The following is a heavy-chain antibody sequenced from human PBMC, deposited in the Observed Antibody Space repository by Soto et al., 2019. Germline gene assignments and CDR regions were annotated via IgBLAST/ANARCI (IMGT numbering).Heavy chain of an antibody. V-gene: IGHV3-48*01. CDR2: ISSSSTI. Sequence: PGGSLRLSCAASGFTFSSYSMNWVRQAPGKGLEWVSYISSSSTIYYADSVKGRFTISRDNAKNSLYLQMNSLRAEDTAVYYCARDFGYCSGGSCYERYYYMDVWGKGTTVTVSS. J-gene: IGHJ6*03. D-gene: IGHD2-15*01. CDR1: GFTFSSYS. CDR3: ARDFGYCSGGSCYERYYYMDV.